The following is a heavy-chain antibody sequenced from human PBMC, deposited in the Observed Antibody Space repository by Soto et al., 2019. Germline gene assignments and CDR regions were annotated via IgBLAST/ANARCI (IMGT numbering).Heavy chain of an antibody. CDR3: GHFDY. Sequence: GGSLRLSCAASGSTITNYWMSWVRQAPGKGLDWVATINPDGSAKDYVDSVKGRFTISRDNSKNSLYLQMNNLRAEDTAVYYCGHFDYWGQGALVTVSS. V-gene: IGHV3-7*05. CDR2: INPDGSAK. J-gene: IGHJ4*02. CDR1: GSTITNYW.